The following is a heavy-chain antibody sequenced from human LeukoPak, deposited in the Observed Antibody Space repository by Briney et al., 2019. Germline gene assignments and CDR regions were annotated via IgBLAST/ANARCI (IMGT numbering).Heavy chain of an antibody. CDR2: IRSKGYGGTT. Sequence: PGRSLRLTCTASGFTYGDYAMSWVRQAPWKGLEGVGFIRSKGYGGTTEYAASVKGRFTISRDDSKSIAYLQMNSLKTDDTAVYYCTRVTGIQRWPLAGVDYWGQGTLVTVSS. D-gene: IGHD5-18*01. J-gene: IGHJ4*02. CDR3: TRVTGIQRWPLAGVDY. V-gene: IGHV3-49*04. CDR1: GFTYGDYA.